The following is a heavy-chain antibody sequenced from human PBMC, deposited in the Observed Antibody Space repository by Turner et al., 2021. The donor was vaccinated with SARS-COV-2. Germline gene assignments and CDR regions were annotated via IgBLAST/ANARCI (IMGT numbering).Heavy chain of an antibody. CDR3: ARWHYCDSSGYYTQAFDI. Sequence: EVQLVESGGGLVTPGGSLRLSCAASGFPFSSYSMNWVRQAPGKGLEWVSSISSSSSYIYDADSVKGRFTISRDNAKNSLYLQMNSLIAEDTAVYYCARWHYCDSSGYYTQAFDIWGQGTMVTVSS. V-gene: IGHV3-21*02. D-gene: IGHD3-22*01. CDR1: GFPFSSYS. J-gene: IGHJ3*02. CDR2: ISSSSSYI.